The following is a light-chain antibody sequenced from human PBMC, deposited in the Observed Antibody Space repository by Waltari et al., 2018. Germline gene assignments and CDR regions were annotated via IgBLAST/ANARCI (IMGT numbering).Light chain of an antibody. CDR2: DVT. J-gene: IGLJ1*01. V-gene: IGLV2-23*02. Sequence: QSALTQPASVSGSPGQSITISCTGTSSDVGGYNHVSWYQQYPGKVPKLLIYDVTKRPSGVSNRFSGFKSGNTASLTISGLQAEDEADYYCCSYAGSSRGVFGTGTKVTV. CDR3: CSYAGSSRGV. CDR1: SSDVGGYNH.